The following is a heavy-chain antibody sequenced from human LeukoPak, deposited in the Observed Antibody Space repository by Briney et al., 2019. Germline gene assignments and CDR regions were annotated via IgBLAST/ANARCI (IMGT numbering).Heavy chain of an antibody. V-gene: IGHV4-34*01. Sequence: PSETLSLTCAVYGASFSGYYWSWIRQPPGKGLEWIGYIYHSGSTYYNPSLKSRVTISVDRSKNQFSLKLSSVTAADTAVYYCARLNCSSTSCYEFDYWGQGTLVTVSS. D-gene: IGHD2-2*01. CDR2: IYHSGST. CDR1: GASFSGYY. CDR3: ARLNCSSTSCYEFDY. J-gene: IGHJ4*02.